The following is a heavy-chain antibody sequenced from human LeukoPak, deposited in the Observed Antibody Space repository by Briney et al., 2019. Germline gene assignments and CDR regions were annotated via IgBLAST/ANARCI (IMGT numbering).Heavy chain of an antibody. CDR3: AKDRSSGWYTFYYFDY. CDR2: ISGSGGST. Sequence: GGSLRLSCAASGFTFSSYAMSWVRQAPGKGLEWVSAISGSGGSTSYADSVKGRFTISRDNSKNTLYLQMNSPRAEDTAVYFCAKDRSSGWYTFYYFDYWGQGTLVTVSS. D-gene: IGHD6-19*01. CDR1: GFTFSSYA. J-gene: IGHJ4*02. V-gene: IGHV3-23*01.